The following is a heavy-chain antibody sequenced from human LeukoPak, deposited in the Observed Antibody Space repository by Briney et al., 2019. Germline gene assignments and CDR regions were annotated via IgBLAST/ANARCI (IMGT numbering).Heavy chain of an antibody. V-gene: IGHV3-23*01. CDR2: ISGSGGGT. CDR1: GITLSNYG. CDR3: AKRGVVIRVILVGFHKEAYYFDS. Sequence: GGSLRLSCAVSGITLSNYGMSWVRQAPGKGREWVAGISGSGGGTNYADAVKGRFTISRDTRKNTLHLQMNSLRAEDTAVYFCAKRGVVIRVILVGFHKEAYYFDSWGQGALVIVSS. D-gene: IGHD3-22*01. J-gene: IGHJ4*02.